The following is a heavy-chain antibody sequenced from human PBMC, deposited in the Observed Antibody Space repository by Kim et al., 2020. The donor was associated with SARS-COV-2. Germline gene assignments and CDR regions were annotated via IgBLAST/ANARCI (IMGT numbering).Heavy chain of an antibody. D-gene: IGHD2-2*01. CDR3: AKDMVVVPAATLDY. Sequence: DAVKGRFTISRDKAKNTLYLQMNSVGAEDTAIYYCAKDMVVVPAATLDYWGQGTLVTVSS. V-gene: IGHV3-23*01. J-gene: IGHJ4*02.